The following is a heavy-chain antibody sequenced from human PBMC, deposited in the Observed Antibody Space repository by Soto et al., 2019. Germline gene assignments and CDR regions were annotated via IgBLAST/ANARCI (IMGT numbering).Heavy chain of an antibody. CDR3: AARTDSLRSYYSGLDV. J-gene: IGHJ6*02. CDR1: GFTFTSSA. V-gene: IGHV1-58*01. CDR2: IVVGSGNT. Sequence: SVKVSCKASGFTFTSSAVQWVRQARGQRLEWIGWIVVGSGNTNYAQKFQERVTITRDMSTSTAYMELSSLRSEDTAVYYCAARTDSLRSYYSGLDVWGQGTTVTVSS.